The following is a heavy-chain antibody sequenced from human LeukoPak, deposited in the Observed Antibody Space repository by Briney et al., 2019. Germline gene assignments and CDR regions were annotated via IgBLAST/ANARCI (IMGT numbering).Heavy chain of an antibody. V-gene: IGHV3-30-3*01. Sequence: GRSLRLSCAASGFTFSSYAMHWVRQAPGKGLEWVAVISYDGSNKYYADSVKGRFTISRDNAKNSLYLQMNNLRVEDTAVYYCARNRATNDYWGQGTLVTVSS. CDR3: ARNRATNDY. D-gene: IGHD1-26*01. CDR1: GFTFSSYA. CDR2: ISYDGSNK. J-gene: IGHJ4*02.